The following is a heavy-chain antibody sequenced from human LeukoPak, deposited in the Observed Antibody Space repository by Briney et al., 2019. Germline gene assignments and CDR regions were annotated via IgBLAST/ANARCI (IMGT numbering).Heavy chain of an antibody. J-gene: IGHJ4*02. CDR3: ARGFGCSGGNCSPRAFDY. D-gene: IGHD2-15*01. CDR1: GFTFSSYA. Sequence: PGGSLRLSCAASGFTFSSYAMSWVRQAPGKGPVWVSRMNSDGSSTSYADSVKGRFTISRDNARNTLYLQMNSLRAEDTAVYYCARGFGCSGGNCSPRAFDYWGQGTLVTASS. V-gene: IGHV3-74*01. CDR2: MNSDGSST.